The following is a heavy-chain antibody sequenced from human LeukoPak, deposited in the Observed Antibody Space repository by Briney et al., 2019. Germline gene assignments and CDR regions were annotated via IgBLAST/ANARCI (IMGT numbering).Heavy chain of an antibody. V-gene: IGHV4-4*07. J-gene: IGHJ4*02. Sequence: SETLSLTCSVSGGSISSYSWTWIRQPAGKGLEWIGRIYATGSTNFNPSLKSRVTMSVDTSKSQFSLNLSSVTAADTAVYYCARAPAGSSKYEYWGQGTLVTVSS. CDR3: ARAPAGSSKYEY. CDR1: GGSISSYS. CDR2: IYATGST. D-gene: IGHD6-13*01.